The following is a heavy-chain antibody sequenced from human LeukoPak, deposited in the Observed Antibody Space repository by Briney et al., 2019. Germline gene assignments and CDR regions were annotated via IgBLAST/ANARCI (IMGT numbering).Heavy chain of an antibody. Sequence: PSETLSLTCAVSGGSLRRHFWAWIRQPPGMGLEWIGEINLVGITTYNKSLGGRASISMDTSNNQFSLTLQSVTAADTALYFCARFTTADEDHTAFDHWGQGSLVIVSS. J-gene: IGHJ4*02. CDR3: ARFTTADEDHTAFDH. CDR1: GGSLRRHF. V-gene: IGHV4-34*01. D-gene: IGHD1-1*01. CDR2: INLVGIT.